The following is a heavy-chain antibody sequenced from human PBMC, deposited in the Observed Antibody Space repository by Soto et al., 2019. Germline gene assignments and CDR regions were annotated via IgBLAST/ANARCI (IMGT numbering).Heavy chain of an antibody. CDR2: FDPEDGET. CDR3: ATAEAGWYSNYKYYFDY. CDR1: GYTLTELS. V-gene: IGHV1-24*01. J-gene: IGHJ4*02. D-gene: IGHD4-4*01. Sequence: ASVKVSCKVSGYTLTELSMHWVRQAPGKGLEWMGGFDPEDGETIYAQKFQGRVTMTEDTSTDTAYMELSSLRSEDTAVYYCATAEAGWYSNYKYYFDYWGQGTLVTVSS.